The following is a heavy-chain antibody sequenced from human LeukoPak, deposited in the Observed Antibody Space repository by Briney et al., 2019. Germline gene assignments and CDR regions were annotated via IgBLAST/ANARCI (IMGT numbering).Heavy chain of an antibody. D-gene: IGHD2/OR15-2a*01. J-gene: IGHJ4*02. V-gene: IGHV3-15*01. CDR1: GFTFSSYA. CDR2: ITSKTDGGIT. CDR3: ATDESNSFFF. Sequence: GGSLRLSCAASGFTFSSYAMSWVRQAPGKGLEWVGRITSKTDGGITDSAAPVKGRFTVSRDDSKNTLFLQMSSLRTEDTAVYYCATDESNSFFFWGQGTLVTVSS.